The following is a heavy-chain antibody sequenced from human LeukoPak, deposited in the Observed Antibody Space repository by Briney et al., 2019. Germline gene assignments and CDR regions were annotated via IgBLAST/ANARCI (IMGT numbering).Heavy chain of an antibody. CDR2: ISGSGDST. D-gene: IGHD2-2*01. V-gene: IGHV3-23*01. CDR1: GFTFSSYA. Sequence: GGSLRLSCAASGFTFSSYAMSWVRQAPGKGLEWVSLISGSGDSTYYADSVKGRFTISRDKSKNTLYLQMNSLRAEDTAMYFCAKDFCSTTSCRSDYWGQGTIVTVSS. CDR3: AKDFCSTTSCRSDY. J-gene: IGHJ4*02.